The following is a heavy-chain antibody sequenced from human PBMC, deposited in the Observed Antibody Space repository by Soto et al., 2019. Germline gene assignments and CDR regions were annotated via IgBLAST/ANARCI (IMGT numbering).Heavy chain of an antibody. V-gene: IGHV1-69*13. CDR3: ARGPIQLWFYY. CDR2: IIPIFGTA. Sequence: ASVKVSCKASGGTFSSYAISWVRQAPGQGLEWMGGIIPIFGTANYAQKFQGRVTITADESTSTAHMELSSLRSEDTAVYYCARGPIQLWFYYWGQGTLVTVSS. J-gene: IGHJ4*02. CDR1: GGTFSSYA. D-gene: IGHD5-18*01.